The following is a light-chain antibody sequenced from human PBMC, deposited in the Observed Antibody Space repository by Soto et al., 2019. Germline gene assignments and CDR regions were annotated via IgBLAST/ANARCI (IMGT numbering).Light chain of an antibody. CDR2: AAS. CDR1: QNINSY. V-gene: IGKV1-39*01. CDR3: QHSYSTSWT. J-gene: IGKJ1*01. Sequence: DIQMTQSPSSLSASVGDRVTITCRASQNINSYLNWYQQKPGKAPKFLIYAASSLQSGVPSRFSGSGSGTDFTLTISSLQPEDFATYYCQHSYSTSWTFGQGTKVEIK.